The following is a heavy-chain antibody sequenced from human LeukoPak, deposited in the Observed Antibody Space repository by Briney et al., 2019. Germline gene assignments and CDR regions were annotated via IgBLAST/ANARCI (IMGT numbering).Heavy chain of an antibody. V-gene: IGHV4-34*01. CDR1: GGSFSGYY. CDR3: ARGQYSYGYRESLVRYYYMDV. CDR2: INHSGST. J-gene: IGHJ6*03. D-gene: IGHD5-18*01. Sequence: PSESLSLTCAVSGGSFSGYYWSWIRQPPGKGLEWSGEINHSGSTNYNPSLKSRVTISVDTSKNQFSLKLSSVTAADTAVYYCARGQYSYGYRESLVRYYYMDVWGKGTTVTVSS.